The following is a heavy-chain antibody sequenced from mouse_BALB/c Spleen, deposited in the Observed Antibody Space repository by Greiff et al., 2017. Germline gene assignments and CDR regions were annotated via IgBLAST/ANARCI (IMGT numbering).Heavy chain of an antibody. CDR1: GYTFTSYN. V-gene: IGHV1-12*01. CDR2: IYPGNGDT. D-gene: IGHD1-1*01. CDR3: ARRVYYGSSYGYAMDY. J-gene: IGHJ4*01. Sequence: QVQLQQPGAELVKPGASVKMSCKASGYTFTSYNMHWVKQTPGQGLEWIGAIYPGNGDTSYNQKFKGKATLTADKSSSTAYMQLSSLTSEDSAVYYCARRVYYGSSYGYAMDYWGQGTSVTVSS.